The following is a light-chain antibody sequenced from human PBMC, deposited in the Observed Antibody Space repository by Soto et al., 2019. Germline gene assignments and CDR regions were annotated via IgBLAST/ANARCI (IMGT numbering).Light chain of an antibody. CDR1: SSDVGTYNY. V-gene: IGLV2-14*03. J-gene: IGLJ2*01. CDR2: DVS. Sequence: QSALTQPASVSGSPGQWITISCTGTSSDVGTYNYVSWYQQHPGKAPKVMIYDVSNRPSGVSNRFSGSKSGNTASLTISGLQAEDEADYYCSSYTGSSTSVIFGGGTKLTVL. CDR3: SSYTGSSTSVI.